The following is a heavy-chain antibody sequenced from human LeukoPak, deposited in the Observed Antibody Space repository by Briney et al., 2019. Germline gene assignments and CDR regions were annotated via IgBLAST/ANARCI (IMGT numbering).Heavy chain of an antibody. D-gene: IGHD4-17*01. CDR3: ARDIAPDYGDYELYYYFDY. CDR1: GYTFTGCY. Sequence: ASVKVSCKASGYTFTGCYMHWVRQAPGQGLEWMGWINPNSGGTNYAQKFQGRVTMTRDTSISTAYMELSGLRSDDTAVYYCARDIAPDYGDYELYYYFDYWGQGTLVTVSS. J-gene: IGHJ4*02. V-gene: IGHV1-2*02. CDR2: INPNSGGT.